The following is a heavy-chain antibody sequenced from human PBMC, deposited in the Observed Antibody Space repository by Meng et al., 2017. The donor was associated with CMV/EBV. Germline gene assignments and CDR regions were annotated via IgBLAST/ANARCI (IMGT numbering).Heavy chain of an antibody. CDR3: ARDFSWDSSGYHY. V-gene: IGHV1-3*01. D-gene: IGHD3-22*01. CDR1: GSTFTSYA. Sequence: CKASGSTFTSYAMHWVRQAPGQRLEWMGWINAGNGNTKYSQKFQGRVTITRDTSASTAYMELSSLRSEDTAVYYCARDFSWDSSGYHYWGQGTLVTVS. J-gene: IGHJ4*02. CDR2: INAGNGNT.